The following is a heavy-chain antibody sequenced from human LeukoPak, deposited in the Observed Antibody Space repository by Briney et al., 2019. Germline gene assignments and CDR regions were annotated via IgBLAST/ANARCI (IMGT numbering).Heavy chain of an antibody. D-gene: IGHD4-17*01. V-gene: IGHV1-18*01. CDR1: GYTFTSYG. Sequence: GASVKVSCKASGYTFTSYGISWVRQAPGQGLEWMGWISAYNGNTNYAQKLQGRVTTTTDTSTSTAYMELSSLRSEDTAVYYCARADYGDYAHGWFDPWGQGTLVTVSS. CDR3: ARADYGDYAHGWFDP. J-gene: IGHJ5*02. CDR2: ISAYNGNT.